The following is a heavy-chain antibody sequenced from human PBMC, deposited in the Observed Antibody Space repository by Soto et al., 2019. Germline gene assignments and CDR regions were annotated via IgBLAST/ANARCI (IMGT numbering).Heavy chain of an antibody. D-gene: IGHD2-8*02. CDR2: IGTQHDT. J-gene: IGHJ5*02. CDR3: ARQASYWHGGGGWFDP. Sequence: EVQLVESGGGLVQPGGSLRLSCAASGFTFSAYDMHWVRQPTGKGLEWVSAIGTQHDTYYPDSVKGRFTISRENAKNSLYLQMNSRRTGDTVVYYCARQASYWHGGGGWFDPWGQGTLVTVSS. V-gene: IGHV3-13*01. CDR1: GFTFSAYD.